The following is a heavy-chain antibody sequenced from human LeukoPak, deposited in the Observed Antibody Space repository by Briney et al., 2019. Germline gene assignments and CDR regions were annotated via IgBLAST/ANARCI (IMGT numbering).Heavy chain of an antibody. V-gene: IGHV3-21*01. CDR3: ARENHGSFDY. CDR1: GFSFCTWS. D-gene: IGHD1-14*01. Sequence: GGALRLSCAASGFSFCTWSVSWVRHALGKGLGWVSSISDSSTYLYYADSGRGRFTNSRDNAKNSLYMQMNSLRAEDTAVYFCARENHGSFDYWGQGTLVTVSS. J-gene: IGHJ4*02. CDR2: ISDSSTYL.